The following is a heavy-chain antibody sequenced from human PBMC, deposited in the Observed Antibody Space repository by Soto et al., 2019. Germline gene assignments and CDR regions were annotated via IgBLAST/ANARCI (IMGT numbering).Heavy chain of an antibody. CDR2: IYSGGTT. CDR3: GSGVSGDYR. V-gene: IGHV3-66*01. D-gene: IGHD3-16*01. J-gene: IGHJ4*02. Sequence: EVQLVESGGGLVQPGGSLRLSCAASGFTVSSNYMTWVRQAPGKGLEWVSNIYSGGTTSYADSVKGRFTISRDNSKNTLFLQMNSLRDDDTAVYYCGSGVSGDYRWGQGTLVTVSS. CDR1: GFTVSSNY.